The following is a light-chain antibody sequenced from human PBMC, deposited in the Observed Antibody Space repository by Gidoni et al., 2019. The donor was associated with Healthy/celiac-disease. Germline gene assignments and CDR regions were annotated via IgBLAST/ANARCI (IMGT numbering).Light chain of an antibody. CDR2: WAS. CDR3: QQYYSTPCS. V-gene: IGKV4-1*01. CDR1: QSVLYSSNNKND. J-gene: IGKJ2*04. Sequence: DIVMTQSPDSLAVSLGERATINCKSSQSVLYSSNNKNDLAWYQRTPGQPPKLLIYWASTRESGVPDRFSGSGSGTDFTLTISSLQAEDVAVYYCQQYYSTPCSFXXXTKLEIK.